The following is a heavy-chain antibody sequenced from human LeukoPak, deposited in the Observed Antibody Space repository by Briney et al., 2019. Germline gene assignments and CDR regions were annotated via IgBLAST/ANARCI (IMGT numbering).Heavy chain of an antibody. CDR2: INANSGGT. CDR1: GYTSTGYN. CDR3: ARDSDYLWRTLSY. Sequence: ASPRVSCTASGYTSTGYNTRGGPHAPQQRLWSRLGINANSGGTDYAQTFQGRVTMTRDTSKSTVYMELSRLRADDTAVYYCARDSDYLWRTLSYWAQGTLVTVSA. D-gene: IGHD3-16*01. J-gene: IGHJ4*02. V-gene: IGHV1-2*02.